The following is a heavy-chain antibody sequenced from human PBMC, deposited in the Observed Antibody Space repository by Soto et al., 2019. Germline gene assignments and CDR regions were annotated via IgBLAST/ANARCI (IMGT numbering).Heavy chain of an antibody. CDR2: IYYSGST. Sequence: QVQLQESGPGLVKPSQTLSLTCTVSGGSISSGGYYWSWIRQHPGKGLEWIGCIYYSGSTYYNPSLKSRVTISVDTSKNQFSLKLSSVTAADTAVYYCAREISTVPQGAFDIWGQGTMVTVSS. J-gene: IGHJ3*02. V-gene: IGHV4-31*03. D-gene: IGHD4-17*01. CDR3: AREISTVPQGAFDI. CDR1: GGSISSGGYY.